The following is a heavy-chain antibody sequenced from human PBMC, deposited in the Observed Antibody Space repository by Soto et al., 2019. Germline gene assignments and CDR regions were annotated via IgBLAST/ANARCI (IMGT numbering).Heavy chain of an antibody. Sequence: PGGSLRLSCAASGFTFSSYAMIWIRKAPGKGLEWVSGISGSGDSTYYADSVKGRFTISRDNSKNTLYLQMNSLRAEDTAVYYCAKGVPGIAVAGTGYFQHWGQGTLVTVSS. D-gene: IGHD6-19*01. CDR2: ISGSGDST. CDR1: GFTFSSYA. CDR3: AKGVPGIAVAGTGYFQH. V-gene: IGHV3-23*01. J-gene: IGHJ1*01.